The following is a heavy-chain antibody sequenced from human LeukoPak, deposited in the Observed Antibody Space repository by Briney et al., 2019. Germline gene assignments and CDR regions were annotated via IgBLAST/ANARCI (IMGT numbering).Heavy chain of an antibody. CDR3: ARDVGATPGYFDY. J-gene: IGHJ4*02. CDR1: GGSIISYY. CDR2: IYYSGST. D-gene: IGHD1-26*01. Sequence: PSETLSLTCTVSGGSIISYYWSWIRQPPGKGLEWIGYIYYSGSTNYNPSLKSRVTISVDTAKNQFSLKLSSVTAADTAVYYCARDVGATPGYFDYWGQGTLVTVSS. V-gene: IGHV4-59*01.